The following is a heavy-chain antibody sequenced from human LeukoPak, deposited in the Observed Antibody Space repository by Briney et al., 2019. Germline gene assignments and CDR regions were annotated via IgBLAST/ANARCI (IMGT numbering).Heavy chain of an antibody. CDR3: ARGDLGYCGGGSCLGYYYYYGMDV. D-gene: IGHD2-15*01. V-gene: IGHV4-34*01. CDR2: INHSGST. J-gene: IGHJ6*02. CDR1: GGSFSGYY. Sequence: PSETLSLTCAVYGGSFSGYYWSWIRQPPGKGLEWIGEINHSGSTNYNPSLKSRVTISVDTSKNQFSLKLSSVTAADTAVYYCARGDLGYCGGGSCLGYYYYYGMDVWGQGTTVTVSS.